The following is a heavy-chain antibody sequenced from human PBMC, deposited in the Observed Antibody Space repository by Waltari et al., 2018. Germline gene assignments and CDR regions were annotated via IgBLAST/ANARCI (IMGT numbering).Heavy chain of an antibody. J-gene: IGHJ4*02. CDR1: GFTFSSYS. CDR3: ARVLGPHYGGNSGSDY. D-gene: IGHD2-21*02. CDR2: ISSSSSYI. V-gene: IGHV3-21*01. Sequence: EVQLVESGGGLVKPGGSLRLSCAASGFTFSSYSMNWVRQAPGKGLEWVSSISSSSSYIYYADSVKGRVTISRDNAKNSLYLQMNSLRAEDTAVYYCARVLGPHYGGNSGSDYWGQGTLVTVSS.